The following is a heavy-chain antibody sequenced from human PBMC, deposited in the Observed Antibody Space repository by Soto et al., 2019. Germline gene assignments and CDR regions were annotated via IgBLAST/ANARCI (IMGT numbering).Heavy chain of an antibody. Sequence: ETLSLTCTVSGGPISSNYWTWIRQPPGKGLEWIGYVYNSGSTNYNPSLKSRVTISEDTSKSQFSLKVNSMTAADTAVYYCARYRREAVAGYTLDNWGQGILVTVS. V-gene: IGHV4-59*01. J-gene: IGHJ4*02. CDR2: VYNSGST. D-gene: IGHD6-13*01. CDR3: ARYRREAVAGYTLDN. CDR1: GGPISSNY.